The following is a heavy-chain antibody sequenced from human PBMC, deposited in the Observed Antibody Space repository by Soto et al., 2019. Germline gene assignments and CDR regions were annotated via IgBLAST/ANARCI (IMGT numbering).Heavy chain of an antibody. V-gene: IGHV3-33*01. CDR2: IWYDGSNK. CDR3: ARDTARDKVRIYYGMDV. D-gene: IGHD3-10*01. J-gene: IGHJ6*02. CDR1: GFTFSSYG. Sequence: QVQLVESGGGVVQPGRSLRLSCAASGFTFSSYGMHWVRQAPGKGLEWVAVIWYDGSNKYYADSVKGRFTISRDNSKNTLYLQMNSLRAEDTAGYYCARDTARDKVRIYYGMDVWGQGTTVTVSS.